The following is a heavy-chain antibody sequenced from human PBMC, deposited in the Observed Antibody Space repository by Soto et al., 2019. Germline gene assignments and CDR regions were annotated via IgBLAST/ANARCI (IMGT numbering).Heavy chain of an antibody. D-gene: IGHD3-10*01. V-gene: IGHV4-4*07. J-gene: IGHJ6*02. CDR3: ARDLFLTYGSGSYYSYYYGMDV. CDR1: GGSIISYY. CDR2: IYTSGST. Sequence: SETLSLTCTVSGGSIISYYWSWIRQPAGKGLEWIGRIYTSGSTNYNPSLKSRVTMSVDTSKNQFSLKLSSVTAADTAVYYCARDLFLTYGSGSYYSYYYGMDVWGQGTTVTVSS.